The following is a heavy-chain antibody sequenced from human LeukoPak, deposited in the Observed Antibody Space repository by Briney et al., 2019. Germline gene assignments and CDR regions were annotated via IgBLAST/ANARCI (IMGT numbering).Heavy chain of an antibody. CDR2: ISYTGGT. J-gene: IGHJ4*02. CDR3: ANNIAVGIDY. D-gene: IGHD6-19*01. CDR1: GGSVSSYY. Sequence: SETLSLTCTVSGGSVSSYYWSWIRQPPGKGLEWIGCISYTGGTNYTPSLKSRVTISVDTSKNQFSLKLSSVTAADTAVYYCANNIAVGIDYWGQGTLVTVSS. V-gene: IGHV4-59*02.